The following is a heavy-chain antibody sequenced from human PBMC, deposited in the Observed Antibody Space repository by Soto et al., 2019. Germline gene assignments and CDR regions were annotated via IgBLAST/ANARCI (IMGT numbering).Heavy chain of an antibody. Sequence: SQDLSLTCGIGGDIVSNNGATWNWIRQSPSRGLEWLGRAYYRSRWRYDYATSVRGRITINPDTSKNQFSLQLNSVTPEDTAVYYCARDPPDFNSGFDYWGQGNPVTVSS. CDR1: GDIVSNNGAT. D-gene: IGHD1-26*01. CDR2: AYYRSRWRY. J-gene: IGHJ4*02. CDR3: ARDPPDFNSGFDY. V-gene: IGHV6-1*01.